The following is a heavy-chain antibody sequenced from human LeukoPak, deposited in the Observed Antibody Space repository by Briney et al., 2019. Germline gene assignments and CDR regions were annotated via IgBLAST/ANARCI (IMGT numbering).Heavy chain of an antibody. CDR2: ITTTSSYI. CDR3: ARVLTGYSYYYYYDMDV. CDR1: GFTFSGYS. V-gene: IGHV3-21*04. J-gene: IGHJ6*03. D-gene: IGHD3-9*01. Sequence: PGGSLRLSCVASGFTFSGYSMNWVRQAPGKGLEWVSLITTTSSYIYYADSVKGRFTISRDNAKNSLYLQMNSLRAEDTAVYYCARVLTGYSYYYYYDMDVWGKGTTVTVSS.